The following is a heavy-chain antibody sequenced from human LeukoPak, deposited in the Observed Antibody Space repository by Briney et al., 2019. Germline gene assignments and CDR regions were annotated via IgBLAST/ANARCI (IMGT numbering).Heavy chain of an antibody. J-gene: IGHJ4*02. V-gene: IGHV4-39*01. CDR1: GGSISSSSYY. CDR3: ARRKYYYDSSGPFDY. CDR2: IYYSGST. Sequence: SETLSLTCTVSGGSISSSSYYWGWIRQPPGKGLEWVGSIYYSGSTYYNPSLKSRVTISVDTSKNQFSLKLSSVTAADTAVYYCARRKYYYDSSGPFDYWGQGTLVTVSS. D-gene: IGHD3-22*01.